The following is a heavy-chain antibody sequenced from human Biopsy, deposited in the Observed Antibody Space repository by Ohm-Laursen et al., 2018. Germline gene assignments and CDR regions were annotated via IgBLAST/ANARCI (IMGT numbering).Heavy chain of an antibody. CDR2: ISPSGATT. CDR1: GNTPATYN. CDR3: ARAGVGSDGTDSYYDGMDV. V-gene: IGHV1-46*01. J-gene: IGHJ6*02. Sequence: ASVSASRTASGNTPATYNIEWVRHAPGQGLEWMVVISPSGATTSSSPKFQGRITMTRDTSTGTVYMDLNSLGSEDTAVYSCARAGVGSDGTDSYYDGMDVWGPGTTVTVSS. D-gene: IGHD5-24*01.